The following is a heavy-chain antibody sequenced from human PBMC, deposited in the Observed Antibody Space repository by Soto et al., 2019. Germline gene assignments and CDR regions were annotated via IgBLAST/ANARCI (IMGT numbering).Heavy chain of an antibody. J-gene: IGHJ6*02. D-gene: IGHD3-22*01. CDR1: GFSLSDYW. Sequence: GGSLRLSCAASGFSLSDYWMHWVRQVPGKGLLWVSRISVGGRDTTYADSVKGRFTISRDNAKNTLYLQMNSLRAEDTAVYYCAKCDLTMIVVGDYYYYGMDVWGQGTTVTVSS. CDR2: ISVGGRDT. CDR3: AKCDLTMIVVGDYYYYGMDV. V-gene: IGHV3-74*03.